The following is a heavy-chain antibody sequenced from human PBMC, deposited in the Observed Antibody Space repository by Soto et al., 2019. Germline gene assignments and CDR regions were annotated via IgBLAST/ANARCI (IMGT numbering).Heavy chain of an antibody. CDR2: ISYDGSNN. D-gene: IGHD5-18*01. J-gene: IGHJ4*02. Sequence: GGSLRLSCAASGFTFSSYAMHWVRQAPGKGLEWVEVISYDGSNNYYADSVKGRFTISKDNYKNTLYLQMNSLRAEDTAVYYCARKDSGYSYGSIDYWGQGTLVTVSS. V-gene: IGHV3-30-3*01. CDR3: ARKDSGYSYGSIDY. CDR1: GFTFSSYA.